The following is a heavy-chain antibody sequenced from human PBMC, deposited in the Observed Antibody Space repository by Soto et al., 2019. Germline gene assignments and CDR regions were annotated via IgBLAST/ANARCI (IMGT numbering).Heavy chain of an antibody. CDR3: ASSYRLRWFGP. J-gene: IGHJ5*02. CDR2: ISSSSSYI. V-gene: IGHV3-21*01. D-gene: IGHD2-2*02. CDR1: GFTFSSYS. Sequence: EVQLVESGGGLVKPGGSLRLSCAASGFTFSSYSMNWVRQAPGKGLEWVSSISSSSSYIYYADSVKGRFTISRDNAKNSLYLQMNSLGAADTAVYYCASSYRLRWFGPWGQGTLVTVYS.